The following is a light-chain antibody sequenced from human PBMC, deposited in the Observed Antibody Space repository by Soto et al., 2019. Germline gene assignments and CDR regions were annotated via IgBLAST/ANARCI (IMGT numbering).Light chain of an antibody. CDR3: QSYDSNLSEV. CDR1: GSNIGAGYG. J-gene: IGLJ1*01. V-gene: IGLV1-40*01. CDR2: GSD. Sequence: QSVRTQPPSVPVAPGQTVTISCTGSGSNIGAGYGVQWYQQLPGTAPRLLIYGSDDRPSGVPDRFSASVSGNSASLAITGLQTEDEAVYYCQSYDSNLSEVFGPGTKV.